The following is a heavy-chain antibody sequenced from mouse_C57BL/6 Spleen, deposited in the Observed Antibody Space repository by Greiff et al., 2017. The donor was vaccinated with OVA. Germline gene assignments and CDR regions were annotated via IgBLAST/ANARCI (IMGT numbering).Heavy chain of an antibody. Sequence: EVQLVESGGGLVKPGGSLKLSCAASGFTFSSYAMSWVRQTPEKRLEWVATISDGGSYTYYPDNVKGRFTISRDNAKNNLYLQMSHLKSEDTAMYYCAPLITTVVGYWGQGTTLTVSS. V-gene: IGHV5-4*01. D-gene: IGHD1-1*01. CDR2: ISDGGSYT. CDR1: GFTFSSYA. CDR3: APLITTVVGY. J-gene: IGHJ2*01.